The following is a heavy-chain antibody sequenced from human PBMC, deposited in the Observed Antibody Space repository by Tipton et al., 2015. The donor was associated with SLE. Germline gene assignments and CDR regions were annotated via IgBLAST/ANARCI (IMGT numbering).Heavy chain of an antibody. CDR3: AREDNYYWYFDL. Sequence: TLSLTCAVYGGSFSGYYWGWIRQPPGKGLEWIGSIYHSGSAYYNPSLKSRVTISVDTSKNQFSLNLTSVTAADTALYYCAREDNYYWYFDLWGRGTLVTVSS. J-gene: IGHJ2*01. V-gene: IGHV4-38-2*02. CDR2: IYHSGSA. D-gene: IGHD2-15*01. CDR1: GGSFSGYY.